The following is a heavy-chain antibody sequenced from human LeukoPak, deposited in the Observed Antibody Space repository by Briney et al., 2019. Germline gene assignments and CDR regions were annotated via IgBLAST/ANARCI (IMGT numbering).Heavy chain of an antibody. Sequence: GGSLRLSCAASGFTVSSNYMSWVRQAPGKGLEWVSVIYSGGSTYYADSVKGRFTISRDNSKNTLYLQMNSLRAEDTAVYYCAKDTYLGYYGSGSCDYWGQGTLVTVSS. J-gene: IGHJ4*02. V-gene: IGHV3-66*01. CDR1: GFTVSSNY. D-gene: IGHD3-10*01. CDR3: AKDTYLGYYGSGSCDY. CDR2: IYSGGST.